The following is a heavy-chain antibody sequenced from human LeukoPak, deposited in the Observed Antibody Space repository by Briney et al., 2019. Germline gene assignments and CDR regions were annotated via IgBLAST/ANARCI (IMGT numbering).Heavy chain of an antibody. V-gene: IGHV1-46*01. J-gene: IGHJ3*02. CDR2: INPSGGST. CDR3: ARGQQLETNAFDI. CDR1: GYTFTSYY. D-gene: IGHD6-13*01. Sequence: ASVKVSCKASGYTFTSYYMHWVRQAPGQGLEWMGIINPSGGSTSYVQKFQGRVTMTSDTSTSTVYMELSSLRAEDTAVYYCARGQQLETNAFDIWGQGTMVTVSS.